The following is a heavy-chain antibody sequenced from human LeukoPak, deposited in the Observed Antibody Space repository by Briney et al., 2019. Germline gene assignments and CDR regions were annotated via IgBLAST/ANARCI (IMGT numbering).Heavy chain of an antibody. J-gene: IGHJ3*02. CDR3: AREAVLTGYSSSWSGAFDI. CDR1: GFTFSSYS. V-gene: IGHV3-48*01. Sequence: GGSLRLSCAASGFTFSSYSMNWVRQAPGKGLEWVSYISSSSSTIYYADSVKGRFTISRDNAKNSLYLQMNSLRAEDTAVYYCAREAVLTGYSSSWSGAFDIWGQGTMVTVSS. D-gene: IGHD6-13*01. CDR2: ISSSSSTI.